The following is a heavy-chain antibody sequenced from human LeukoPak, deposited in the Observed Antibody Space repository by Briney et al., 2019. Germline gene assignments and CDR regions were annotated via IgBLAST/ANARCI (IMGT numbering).Heavy chain of an antibody. CDR2: IKSKTGGGTT. D-gene: IGHD3-9*01. J-gene: IGHJ4*02. Sequence: GGSLRLSCAASGFTFSNAWMSWVHQAPGKGLEWVGRIKSKTGGGTTDYAAPVKGRFTISRDDSKNTLYLQMNSLKTEDTAVYYCTTDPGYFDNQDYFDYWGQGTLVTVSS. V-gene: IGHV3-15*01. CDR1: GFTFSNAW. CDR3: TTDPGYFDNQDYFDY.